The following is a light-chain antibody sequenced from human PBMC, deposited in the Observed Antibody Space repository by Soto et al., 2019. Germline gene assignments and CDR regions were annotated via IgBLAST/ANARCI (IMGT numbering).Light chain of an antibody. Sequence: NFMLXXPHSVSQSPGKXXTXXXTXXXXXXASAYVQWYQQRPGSAPTTVIYEDDQRPSGVPDRFSGSIDSSSNSASLTISGLKTEDEADYYCQSFDSNNPWVFGGGTKLTVL. CDR2: EDD. CDR1: XXXXASAY. V-gene: IGLV6-57*04. J-gene: IGLJ3*02. CDR3: QSFDSNNPWV.